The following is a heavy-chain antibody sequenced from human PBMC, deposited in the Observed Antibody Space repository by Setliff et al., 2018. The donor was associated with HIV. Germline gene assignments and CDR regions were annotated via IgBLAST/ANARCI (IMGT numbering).Heavy chain of an antibody. Sequence: VGSLRLSCAASGFTFNIYAMNWIRQAPGKGLEWVAVISYDSNKKYYADSVKGRFTISRDNSKSTLYLHMYSLTAEDTAVYYCARDKSYYDTRGYSTLDYWGQGTLVTVSS. CDR1: GFTFNIYA. D-gene: IGHD3-22*01. J-gene: IGHJ4*02. CDR3: ARDKSYYDTRGYSTLDY. V-gene: IGHV3-30*04. CDR2: ISYDSNKK.